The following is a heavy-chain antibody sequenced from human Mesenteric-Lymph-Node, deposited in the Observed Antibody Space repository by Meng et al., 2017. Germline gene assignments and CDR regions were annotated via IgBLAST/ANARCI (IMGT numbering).Heavy chain of an antibody. Sequence: RVLGRGVVRRPGSLSPTFARSGGSISSSNWLSWVRQPPGTGREWIGEILDSGSNNYNPSLKSRVTISVDKSKIQFYLKLSSLTAADTAVYYCASFPPPGTQWLVTDYWGQGTLVTVSS. CDR3: ASFPPPGTQWLVTDY. J-gene: IGHJ4*02. V-gene: IGHV4-4*03. CDR1: GGSISSSNW. CDR2: ILDSGSN. D-gene: IGHD6-19*01.